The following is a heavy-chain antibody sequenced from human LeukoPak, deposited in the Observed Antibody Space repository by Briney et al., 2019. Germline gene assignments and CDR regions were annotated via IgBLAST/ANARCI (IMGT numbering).Heavy chain of an antibody. J-gene: IGHJ4*02. CDR2: IRSKANSYAT. CDR1: GFTFSGSA. CDR3: TRPEYYYDSSGYRD. Sequence: PGGSLRLSCAASGFTFSGSAMHWVRQASGKGLELGGRIRSKANSYATAYAASVKGRFTISRDDSKNTAYLQMNSLKTEDTAVYYCTRPEYYYDSSGYRDWGQGTLVTVSS. D-gene: IGHD3-22*01. V-gene: IGHV3-73*01.